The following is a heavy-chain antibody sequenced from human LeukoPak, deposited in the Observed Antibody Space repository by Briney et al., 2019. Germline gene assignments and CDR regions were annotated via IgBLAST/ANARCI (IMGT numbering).Heavy chain of an antibody. CDR2: IIPIFGTA. V-gene: IGHV1-69*13. D-gene: IGHD2-2*01. Sequence: SVKVSCKASGGTFSSYAISSLRQAPGQGLEWMGGIIPIFGTANYAQKFQGRVTVTADESTSTAYMELSSLRSEDTAVYYCARGRGCRHRSTSCHQWNWFDPWGQGTLVTVSS. J-gene: IGHJ5*02. CDR1: GGTFSSYA. CDR3: ARGRGCRHRSTSCHQWNWFDP.